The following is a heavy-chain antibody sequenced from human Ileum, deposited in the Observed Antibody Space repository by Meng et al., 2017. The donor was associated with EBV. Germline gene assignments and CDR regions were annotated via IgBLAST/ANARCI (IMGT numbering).Heavy chain of an antibody. D-gene: IGHD1-26*01. V-gene: IGHV4-59*02. CDR3: ARLEKVGAEYYFDY. CDR1: VGSVSGYH. J-gene: IGHJ4*02. CDR2: IHDGGSA. Sequence: LRVSGQGLGSTPETPALTFSYTVGSVSGYHWSWIRQPPGKGLEWIAYIHDGGSATYNPSLQSQGTISVDMSKSQFSLKLSSLTAADTAAYYCARLEKVGAEYYFDYWGQGALVTVSS.